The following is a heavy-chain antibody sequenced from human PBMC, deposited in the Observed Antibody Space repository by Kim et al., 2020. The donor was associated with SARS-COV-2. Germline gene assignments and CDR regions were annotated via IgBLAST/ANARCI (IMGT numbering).Heavy chain of an antibody. CDR1: GGSFSGYY. J-gene: IGHJ4*02. D-gene: IGHD6-19*01. V-gene: IGHV4-34*01. CDR2: INHSGST. CDR3: ARGNKYSSGWYYGY. Sequence: SETLSLTCAVYGGSFSGYYWSWIRQPPGKGLEWIGEINHSGSTNYNPSLKSRVTISVDTSKNQFSLKLSSVTAADTAVYYCARGNKYSSGWYYGYWGQGTLVTVSS.